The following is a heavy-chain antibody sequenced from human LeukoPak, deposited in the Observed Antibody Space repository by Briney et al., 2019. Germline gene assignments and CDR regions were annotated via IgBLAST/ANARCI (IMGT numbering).Heavy chain of an antibody. CDR2: IIPILGTA. CDR1: GGTFGSYA. Sequence: SVKVSCKASGGTFGSYAISWVRQAPGQGLEWMGGIIPILGTANYAQKFQGRVTITADESTSTAYMELSSLRSEDTAVYYCARDPTPRITIFGVVPSLGYWGQGTLVTVSS. J-gene: IGHJ4*02. CDR3: ARDPTPRITIFGVVPSLGY. D-gene: IGHD3-3*01. V-gene: IGHV1-69*01.